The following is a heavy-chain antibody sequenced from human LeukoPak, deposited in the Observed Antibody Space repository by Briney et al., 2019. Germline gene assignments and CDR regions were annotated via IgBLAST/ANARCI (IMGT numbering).Heavy chain of an antibody. V-gene: IGHV3-23*01. D-gene: IGHD3-22*01. CDR3: AGYYYDSSGYFGTGRRHDAFDI. CDR2: ISGSGGST. J-gene: IGHJ3*02. Sequence: GGSLRLSCAASGFTFSSYAMSWVRQAPGKGLEWVSAISGSGGSTYYADSVKGRFTISRDNSKNTLYLQMNSLRAEDTAVYYCAGYYYDSSGYFGTGRRHDAFDIWGQGTMVTVSS. CDR1: GFTFSSYA.